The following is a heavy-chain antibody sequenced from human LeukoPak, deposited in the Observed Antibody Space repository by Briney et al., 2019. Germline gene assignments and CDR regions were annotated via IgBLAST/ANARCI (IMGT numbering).Heavy chain of an antibody. D-gene: IGHD3-22*01. CDR1: GGSISSYY. Sequence: SETLSLTCTVSGGSISSYYWSWHRQPPGKGLECIGYIYYSGSTNYNPSLKSRVTISVDTPKNQFSLKLSSVTAADTAVYYCARRTYFYDSSGYYFDYWGQGTLVTVSS. CDR3: ARRTYFYDSSGYYFDY. J-gene: IGHJ4*02. CDR2: IYYSGST. V-gene: IGHV4-59*01.